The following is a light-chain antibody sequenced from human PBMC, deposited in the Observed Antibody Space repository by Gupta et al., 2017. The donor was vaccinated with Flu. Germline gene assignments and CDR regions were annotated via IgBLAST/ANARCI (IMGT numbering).Light chain of an antibody. Sequence: QSALTQPASVSGSPGQSIPISCPRTSSDVGSYNLVSWYQQHPGKAPKLMIYEGSKRPSGVSNRFSGSKSGNTASLTISGLQAEDEADYYCCSYAGSSTPVVFGGGTKLTVL. J-gene: IGLJ2*01. CDR3: CSYAGSSTPVV. V-gene: IGLV2-23*01. CDR2: EGS. CDR1: SSDVGSYNL.